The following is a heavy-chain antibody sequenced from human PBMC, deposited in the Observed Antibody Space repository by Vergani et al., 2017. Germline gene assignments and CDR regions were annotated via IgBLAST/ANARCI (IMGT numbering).Heavy chain of an antibody. Sequence: QLVESGGGWVQPGGSLRLSCVVSGFDFSSYIMNWVRQAPGKGLEWVSFVSTGTKSQSYAESVKGRFTISRDSAKNSLYLQMDSLRAEDAAVYYCAREYSSTSGRAFDFWGQGTKVTVSS. CDR1: GFDFSSYI. CDR3: AREYSSTSGRAFDF. J-gene: IGHJ3*01. D-gene: IGHD2-2*01. V-gene: IGHV3-48*01. CDR2: VSTGTKSQ.